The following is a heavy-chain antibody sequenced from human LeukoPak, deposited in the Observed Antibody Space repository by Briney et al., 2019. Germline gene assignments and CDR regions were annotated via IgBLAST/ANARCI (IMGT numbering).Heavy chain of an antibody. CDR1: GFTFSSYA. J-gene: IGHJ4*02. D-gene: IGHD4-17*01. Sequence: PGGSLRLSCAASGFTFSSYAMSWVRQAPGKGLEWVSAISGSGGSTYYADSVKGRFTISRDNSKNTLYLQMNSLRAEDTAVYYCARDQGPDGVYYFDYWGQGTLVTVSS. V-gene: IGHV3-23*01. CDR2: ISGSGGST. CDR3: ARDQGPDGVYYFDY.